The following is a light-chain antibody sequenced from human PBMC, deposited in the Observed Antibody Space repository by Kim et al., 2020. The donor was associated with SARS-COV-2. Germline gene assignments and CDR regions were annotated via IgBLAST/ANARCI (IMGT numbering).Light chain of an antibody. CDR2: GAS. J-gene: IGKJ1*01. Sequence: EIVMTQSPDTLSLSPGERATLSCRASHTVASNLAWYQQKPGQAPRLLIYGASTRAPGIPARFSGSGAGTEFTLSISSLQSEDFAVYYCQQYNNWPSTFGQGTKVDIK. V-gene: IGKV3-15*01. CDR1: HTVASN. CDR3: QQYNNWPST.